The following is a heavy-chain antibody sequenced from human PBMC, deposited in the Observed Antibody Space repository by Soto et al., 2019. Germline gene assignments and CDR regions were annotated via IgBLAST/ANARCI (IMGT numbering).Heavy chain of an antibody. CDR1: GFTFSSYG. D-gene: IGHD2-15*01. CDR3: AKGIWAYCSGGACYPIDN. CDR2: ITGSGVNT. J-gene: IGHJ4*02. Sequence: GGSLRLSCAASGFTFSSYGMHWVRQAPGKGLEWVSTITGSGVNTYYADSVKGRFTISRDNSKNTLFLQMNSLRAEDTAIYYCAKGIWAYCSGGACYPIDNWGQGTPVTVSS. V-gene: IGHV3-23*01.